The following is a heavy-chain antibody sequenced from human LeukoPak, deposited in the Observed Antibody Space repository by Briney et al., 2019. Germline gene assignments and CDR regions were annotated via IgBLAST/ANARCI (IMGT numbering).Heavy chain of an antibody. V-gene: IGHV4-61*01. Sequence: SETLPLTCTVSGGSVSSNSYYWSWIRQPPGKGLEWIGYIHYSGITNYNPSLKSRVTISIDTSKNQFSLKLSSVTAADTAVYYCARDFNYYGSGSFWFDPRGQGTLVTVSS. CDR1: GGSVSSNSYY. J-gene: IGHJ5*02. CDR3: ARDFNYYGSGSFWFDP. CDR2: IHYSGIT. D-gene: IGHD3-10*01.